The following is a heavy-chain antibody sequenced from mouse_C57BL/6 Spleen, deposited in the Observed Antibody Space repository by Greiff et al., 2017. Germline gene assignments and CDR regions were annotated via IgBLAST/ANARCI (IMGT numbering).Heavy chain of an antibody. CDR2: SYWDDDK. CDR1: GFSLSTSGMG. CDR3: ARSGSNYEDWFAY. Sequence: QVTLKESGPGILQSSQTLSLTCSFSGFSLSTSGMGVSWSRQPSGKGLEWLAHSYWDDDKRYNPSLKRRLTISKDTSRNQVFLKITSVDTADTATYYCARSGSNYEDWFAYWGQGTLVTVSA. D-gene: IGHD2-5*01. V-gene: IGHV8-12*01. J-gene: IGHJ3*01.